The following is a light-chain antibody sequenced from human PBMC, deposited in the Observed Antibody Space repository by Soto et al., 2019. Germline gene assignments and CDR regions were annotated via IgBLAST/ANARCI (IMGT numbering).Light chain of an antibody. J-gene: IGLJ2*01. Sequence: QSALTQPRSVSGSPGQSVTISCTGTSSDVGRYNYVSWYQQHPGKAPKLIIYDVTKRPSGVPDRFSGSKSGNTASLTISGLQAEDEVDYYCSSYTSSSNVVFGGGTKLTVL. CDR2: DVT. CDR3: SSYTSSSNVV. CDR1: SSDVGRYNY. V-gene: IGLV2-11*01.